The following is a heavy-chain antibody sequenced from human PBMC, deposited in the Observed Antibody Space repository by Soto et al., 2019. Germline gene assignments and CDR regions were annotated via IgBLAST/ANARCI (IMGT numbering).Heavy chain of an antibody. D-gene: IGHD2-15*01. CDR3: ARFPDLCYCSGGSCPNWFDP. J-gene: IGHJ5*02. CDR2: MNPNSGNT. CDR1: GYTFTSYD. V-gene: IGHV1-8*01. Sequence: ASVKVSCKASGYTFTSYDINWVRQATGQGLEWMGWMNPNSGNTGYAQKFQGRVTMTRNTSISTAYMELSSLRSEDTAVYYCARFPDLCYCSGGSCPNWFDPWGQGTLVTVSS.